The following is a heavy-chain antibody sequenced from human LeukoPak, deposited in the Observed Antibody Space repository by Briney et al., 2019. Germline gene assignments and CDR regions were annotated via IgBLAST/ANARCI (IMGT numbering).Heavy chain of an antibody. J-gene: IGHJ4*02. V-gene: IGHV4-39*01. CDR2: IYYSGST. CDR3: ARRSHSSSWFFDF. Sequence: PSETLSLTXTVSGASISSSSYYWGWIRQPPGKGLEWIGGIYYSGSTYNNPSLKSRVTISVDTSRNQFSLKLSSVTAADTAVYYCARRSHSSSWFFDFWGQGTLVTVSS. D-gene: IGHD6-13*01. CDR1: GASISSSSYY.